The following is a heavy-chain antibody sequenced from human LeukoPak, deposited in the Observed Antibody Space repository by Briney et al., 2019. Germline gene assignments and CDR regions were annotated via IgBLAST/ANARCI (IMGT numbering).Heavy chain of an antibody. J-gene: IGHJ3*02. D-gene: IGHD3-3*01. CDR2: IYPGDSDT. CDR3: ARPQRYYDFWSGYLDAFDI. V-gene: IGHV5-51*01. CDR1: GYIFTSYW. Sequence: GESLKISCKGSGYIFTSYWIGWVRQMPGKGLDWMGIIYPGDSDTRYSPSFQGQVTISADKSISTAYLQWSSLKASDTAMYYCARPQRYYDFWSGYLDAFDIWGQGTMVTVSS.